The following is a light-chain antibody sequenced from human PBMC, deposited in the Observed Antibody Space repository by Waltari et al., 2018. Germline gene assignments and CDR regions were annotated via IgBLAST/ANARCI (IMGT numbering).Light chain of an antibody. CDR2: GAS. CDR3: QQSGTSPLT. Sequence: EIVLTQSPGTLSLSPGERATLSCRASRSVSSSYLAWYQQKPGQPPRLLIYGASSRATGIPDRVSGSGSGTDFTLTISRLEPEDFAVYYCQQSGTSPLTFGGGTKVAIK. V-gene: IGKV3-20*01. CDR1: RSVSSSY. J-gene: IGKJ4*01.